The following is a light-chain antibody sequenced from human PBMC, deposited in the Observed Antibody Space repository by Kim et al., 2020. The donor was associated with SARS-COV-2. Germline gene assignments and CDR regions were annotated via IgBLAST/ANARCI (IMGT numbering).Light chain of an antibody. CDR3: QAWDSSTNVV. CDR1: KLGDKY. V-gene: IGLV3-1*01. J-gene: IGLJ2*01. CDR2: QDS. Sequence: VSPGQTASITCAGDKLGDKYACWYQQKPGQSPVLVIYQDSKRPSGIPERFSGSNSGNTATLTISGTQAMDEADYYCQAWDSSTNVVFGGGTKLTVL.